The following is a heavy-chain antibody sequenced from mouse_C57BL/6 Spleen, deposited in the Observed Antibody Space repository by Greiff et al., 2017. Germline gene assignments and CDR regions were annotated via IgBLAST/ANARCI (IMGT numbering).Heavy chain of an antibody. CDR2: INPNNGST. CDR3: ARARLVYYAMDY. V-gene: IGHV1-26*01. CDR1: GYTFTDYY. D-gene: IGHD2-4*01. Sequence: VQLQQSGPELVKPGASVKISCKASGYTFTDYYMHWVKQSPGQSLEWIGDINPNNGSTSYNQKFKGKATLTVDKSSSTAYMELRSLTSEDSAVYYCARARLVYYAMDYWGQGTSVTVSS. J-gene: IGHJ4*01.